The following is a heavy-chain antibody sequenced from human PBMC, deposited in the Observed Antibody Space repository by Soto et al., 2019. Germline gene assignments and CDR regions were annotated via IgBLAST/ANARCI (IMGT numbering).Heavy chain of an antibody. CDR2: INTQTGGT. J-gene: IGHJ6*02. Sequence: AAGKPCSKAPGYTITGSYVHWVREAPGQGLEWMGWINTQTGGTSYAQKFQGSVTLSTATSINTAYLELSRLRFDDAAVYFCARERYQVISDGMDVWGQGTTVIVSS. CDR3: ARERYQVISDGMDV. D-gene: IGHD2-2*01. CDR1: GYTITGSY. V-gene: IGHV1-2*02.